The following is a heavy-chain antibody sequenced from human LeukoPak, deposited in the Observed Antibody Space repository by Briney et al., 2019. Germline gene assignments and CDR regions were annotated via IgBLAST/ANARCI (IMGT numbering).Heavy chain of an antibody. CDR3: ARLERCSSTSCYIWLGWFDP. Sequence: PSATLSLTCTVSGGSISSYYWSWIRQPPGKGLEWIGYIYTSGSTNYNPSLKSRVTISVDTSKNQFSLKLSSVTAADTAVYYCARLERCSSTSCYIWLGWFDPWGQGTLVTVSS. J-gene: IGHJ5*02. D-gene: IGHD2-2*02. CDR1: GGSISSYY. CDR2: IYTSGST. V-gene: IGHV4-4*09.